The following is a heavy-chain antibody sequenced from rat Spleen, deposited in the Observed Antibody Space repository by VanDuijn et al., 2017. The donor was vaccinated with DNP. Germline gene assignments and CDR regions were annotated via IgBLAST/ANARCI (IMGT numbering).Heavy chain of an antibody. CDR2: MWYDGDT. CDR3: ARDRSSSIPFDY. V-gene: IGHV2-34*01. J-gene: IGHJ2*01. CDR1: DFSLRSYS. Sequence: QVQLKESGPGLVRPSETLSLTCTVSDFSLRSYSVSWVRQPSGKGPEWMGRMWYDGDTAYNLPLKSRLSISRDISKNQIFLKMNSLQTDDTGTNYCARDRSSSIPFDYWGQGVMVTVSS. D-gene: IGHD1-2*01.